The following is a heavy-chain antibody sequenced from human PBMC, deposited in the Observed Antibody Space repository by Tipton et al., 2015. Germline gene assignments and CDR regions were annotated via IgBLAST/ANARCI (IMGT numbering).Heavy chain of an antibody. CDR3: ACQDYDSLTRDYQTVDY. D-gene: IGHD3-9*01. Sequence: GLVKPSETLSLTCTVSGGSVSSHNYYWSWIRQPPGKGLEWIGTISHSGSTYYNPSPKSRVTISADTPKNQFSLKLSSVTAADTAVYYCACQDYDSLTRDYQTVDYWGQGTLVTVSS. J-gene: IGHJ4*02. V-gene: IGHV4-39*07. CDR2: ISHSGST. CDR1: GGSVSSHNYY.